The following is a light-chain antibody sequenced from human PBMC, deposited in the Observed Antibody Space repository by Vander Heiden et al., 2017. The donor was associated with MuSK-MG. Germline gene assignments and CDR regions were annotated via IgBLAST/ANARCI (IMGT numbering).Light chain of an antibody. Sequence: QSALTQPTSVSGSPGQSITISCTGTSSYVGGYNYVSWYQQHPGRVPKLMIYEVNNRPSGVSNRFSGSKSGNTASLTISGLQADDDADYYCSSYTSSRTVLFGGGTKLTVL. V-gene: IGLV2-14*01. CDR2: EVN. CDR1: SSYVGGYNY. J-gene: IGLJ2*01. CDR3: SSYTSSRTVL.